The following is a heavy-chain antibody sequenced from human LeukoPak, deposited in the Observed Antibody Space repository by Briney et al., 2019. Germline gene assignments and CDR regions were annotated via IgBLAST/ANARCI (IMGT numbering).Heavy chain of an antibody. J-gene: IGHJ3*02. V-gene: IGHV1-69*05. CDR2: IIAIFGTA. CDR3: ARVYGIDAFDI. CDR1: GGTFSSYA. D-gene: IGHD4-17*01. Sequence: ASVKVSCKASGGTFSSYAISWVRQAPGQGLEWRGGIIAIFGTANYAQKFQGRVTMTRNTSISTAYMELSSLRSEDTAVYYCARVYGIDAFDIWSQGTMVTVSS.